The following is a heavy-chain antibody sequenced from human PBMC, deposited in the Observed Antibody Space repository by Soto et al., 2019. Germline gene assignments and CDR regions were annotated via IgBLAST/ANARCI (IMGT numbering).Heavy chain of an antibody. CDR3: ARQKRASSGCSGGSCYCGLDY. CDR2: IDSSDSYT. Sequence: GESLKISCKTSGYTFTDYWITWVRQMPGKGLEWMGRIDSSDSYTNYSPSFQGHVTISVDKSITTAYLHWSSLKASDTAIYYCARQKRASSGCSGGSCYCGLDYWGQGTLVTVSS. CDR1: GYTFTDYW. V-gene: IGHV5-10-1*01. D-gene: IGHD2-15*01. J-gene: IGHJ4*02.